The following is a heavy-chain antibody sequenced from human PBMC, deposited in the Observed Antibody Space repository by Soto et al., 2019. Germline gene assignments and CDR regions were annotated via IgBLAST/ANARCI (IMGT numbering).Heavy chain of an antibody. Sequence: EVQLLESWGGLVQPGGSLRLSCVASGFTFSSYAMNWVRQAPGKGLEWVSAISTSGGNTYYADSVKGRFTISRDNSKNTLYLQMNRLRAEDTAVYYCAKRPIFGVVIITIYNGMDVWGQGTTVTVSS. CDR1: GFTFSSYA. D-gene: IGHD3-3*01. CDR3: AKRPIFGVVIITIYNGMDV. V-gene: IGHV3-23*01. CDR2: ISTSGGNT. J-gene: IGHJ6*02.